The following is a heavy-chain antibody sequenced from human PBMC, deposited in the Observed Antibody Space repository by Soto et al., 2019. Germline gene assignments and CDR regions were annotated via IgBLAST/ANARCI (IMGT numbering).Heavy chain of an antibody. CDR1: GFTFSSYW. V-gene: IGHV3-74*01. D-gene: IGHD1-26*01. Sequence: PGGSLRLSCAPSGFTFSSYWMHWVRQAPGKGLMWLSRINSDGLSASKADSMKGRFSISRENAKNTLYLQMNSLRAEDTAVYYCARGATTWRRYNSGMDVWGQGTTVTV. CDR3: ARGATTWRRYNSGMDV. J-gene: IGHJ6*02. CDR2: INSDGLSA.